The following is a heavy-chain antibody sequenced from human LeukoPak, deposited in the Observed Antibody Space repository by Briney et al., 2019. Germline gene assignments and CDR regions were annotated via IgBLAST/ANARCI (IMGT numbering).Heavy chain of an antibody. Sequence: ASVTVSCKASGYTFTSYDINWVRQATGQGLEWMGWMNPNSGNTGYAQKFQARVTMTRNTSISTAYMELSSLRSEDTAVYYCARGPPIQLWPRYYYYYYGMDVWGQGTTVTVSS. J-gene: IGHJ6*02. CDR1: GYTFTSYD. V-gene: IGHV1-8*01. CDR3: ARGPPIQLWPRYYYYYYGMDV. D-gene: IGHD5-18*01. CDR2: MNPNSGNT.